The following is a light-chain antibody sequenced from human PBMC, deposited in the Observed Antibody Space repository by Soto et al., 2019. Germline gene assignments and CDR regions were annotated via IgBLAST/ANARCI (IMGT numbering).Light chain of an antibody. CDR2: DNN. CDR1: SSNIGNNY. V-gene: IGLV1-51*01. Sequence: QSVLTQPPSVSAAPGQKVTISCSGSSSNIGNNYVSWYQQLPGTAPRLLIYDNNKRPSGISDRFSGSKSATSATLGIAGLQTGDEADYYCGTWDSGLSAVVFGGGTQLTVL. J-gene: IGLJ2*01. CDR3: GTWDSGLSAVV.